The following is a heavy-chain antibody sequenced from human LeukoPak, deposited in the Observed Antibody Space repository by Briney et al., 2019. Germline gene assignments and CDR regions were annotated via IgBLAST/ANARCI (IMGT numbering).Heavy chain of an antibody. D-gene: IGHD2-2*01. V-gene: IGHV1-18*01. CDR3: ARDGAHCGSANCYFDN. CDR2: ISTDNGNT. Sequence: ASVKVSCKASGCTFSNFDISWVRQAPGQGLEWMARISTDNGNTDYAQKFQGRVTMTTDTSTNTAYMEMRSLTSDDTAVYYCARDGAHCGSANCYFDNWGQGTLVIVSS. J-gene: IGHJ4*02. CDR1: GCTFSNFD.